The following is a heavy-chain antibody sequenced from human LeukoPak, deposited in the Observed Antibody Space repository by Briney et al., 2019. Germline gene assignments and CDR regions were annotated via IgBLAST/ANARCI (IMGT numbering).Heavy chain of an antibody. CDR1: GFTFSSYS. J-gene: IGHJ5*02. D-gene: IGHD6-13*01. Sequence: GGSLRLSCAASGFTFSSYSMNWVRQAPGKGLEWVSSISSSSSYIYYADSVKGRFTISRDNAKNSLYLQMNSLRAEDTAVYYCARDAGYSSSWYVWNWFDPWGQGTLVTVSS. CDR2: ISSSSSYI. CDR3: ARDAGYSSSWYVWNWFDP. V-gene: IGHV3-21*01.